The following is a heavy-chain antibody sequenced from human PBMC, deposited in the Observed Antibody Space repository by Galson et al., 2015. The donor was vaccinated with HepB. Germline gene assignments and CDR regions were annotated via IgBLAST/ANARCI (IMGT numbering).Heavy chain of an antibody. D-gene: IGHD1-7*01. CDR1: GYSFPNYY. Sequence: QSGAEVKKPGESLKISCTVSGYSFPNYYIGWVRQTPGKGLEWMGIIFPGDSDTMYSPSFQGQVTISADKSISTAYLQWSSLKASDTAIYFCARRGDWNYDYWGQGTLITVSA. V-gene: IGHV5-51*03. CDR2: IFPGDSDT. J-gene: IGHJ4*02. CDR3: ARRGDWNYDY.